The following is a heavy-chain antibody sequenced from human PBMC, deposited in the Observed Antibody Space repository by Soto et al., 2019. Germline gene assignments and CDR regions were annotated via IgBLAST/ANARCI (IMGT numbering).Heavy chain of an antibody. J-gene: IGHJ4*02. D-gene: IGHD6-6*01. CDR3: TRTFDVSEYFSPDLDY. V-gene: IGHV3-73*02. Sequence: EVQLVESGGDLVQPGGSLKLSCAASGFTFSGSAMHWVRQASGKGLEWVGHIRRRAKNYATVYAASVKGRFIISRDDSKNTAYLQMNSLKTDDTSVYYCTRTFDVSEYFSPDLDYLGQGTLVPVSS. CDR2: IRRRAKNYAT. CDR1: GFTFSGSA.